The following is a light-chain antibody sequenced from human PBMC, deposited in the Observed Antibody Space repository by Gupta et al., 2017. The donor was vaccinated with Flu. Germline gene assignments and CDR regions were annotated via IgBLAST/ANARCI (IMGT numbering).Light chain of an antibody. CDR2: RND. CDR1: SSNIGGDY. CDR3: GTWDDSRNTEV. J-gene: IGLJ1*01. V-gene: IGLV1-47*01. Sequence: QSVVTQPPSASGTPGQRVTISCSGDSSNIGGDYVYWYQQLPGAEPKLLMYRNDQRPSGVPDRCSGSKTGTSASLDISGLRSEDEADYYCGTWDDSRNTEVFGTGTKLTVL.